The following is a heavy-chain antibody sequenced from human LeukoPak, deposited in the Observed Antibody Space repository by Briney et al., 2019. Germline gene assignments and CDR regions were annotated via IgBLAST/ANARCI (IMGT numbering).Heavy chain of an antibody. CDR1: GGSFSGQY. V-gene: IGHV4-34*01. CDR3: ARDLYSSICYD. CDR2: INHSGSI. J-gene: IGHJ4*02. D-gene: IGHD6-13*01. Sequence: PSETLSLTCAVSGGSFSGQYWTWVRQFPGKGLEWIGEINHSGSINYNPSLKSRVTMSKDMSKNHFSLSLSSVTAADTAMYYRARDLYSSICYDWGQGTLVTVSS.